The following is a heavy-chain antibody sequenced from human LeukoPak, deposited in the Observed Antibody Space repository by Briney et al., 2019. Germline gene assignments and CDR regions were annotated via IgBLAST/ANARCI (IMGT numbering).Heavy chain of an antibody. CDR3: ASCGGDCYSNYFDY. CDR2: IYPGDSET. D-gene: IGHD2-21*02. Sequence: GESLKISCKGSGYRFTNYWIGWVRQMPGKGLEWMGIIYPGDSETRYSPSFQGQVTISADKSISTAYLQWSSLKASDTAMYYRASCGGDCYSNYFDYWGQGTLVTVSS. CDR1: GYRFTNYW. V-gene: IGHV5-51*01. J-gene: IGHJ4*02.